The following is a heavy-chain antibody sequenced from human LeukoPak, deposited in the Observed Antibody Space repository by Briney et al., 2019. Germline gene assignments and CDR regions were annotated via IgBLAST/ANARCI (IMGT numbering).Heavy chain of an antibody. D-gene: IGHD3-9*01. Sequence: GRALRLSCAASGFTFSSYAMHWVRQAPGKGLEWVAVISYDGGNKYYADSVKGRFTISRDNSKNTLYLQMNSLRAEDTAVYYCARPFYDILTGYYTGFDYWGQGTLVTVSS. V-gene: IGHV3-30*04. CDR3: ARPFYDILTGYYTGFDY. CDR2: ISYDGGNK. J-gene: IGHJ4*02. CDR1: GFTFSSYA.